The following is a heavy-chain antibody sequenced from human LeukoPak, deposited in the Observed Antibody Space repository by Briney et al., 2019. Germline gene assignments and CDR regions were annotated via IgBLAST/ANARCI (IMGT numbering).Heavy chain of an antibody. D-gene: IGHD5-18*01. Sequence: SETLSLTCTVSGGSISSYYWSWIRQPPGKGLEWIGYIYHSGSTNYNPSLKSRVTISVDTSKNQFSLKLSSVTAADTAVYYCAREGAVGYSYGHYFDYWGQGTLVTVSS. CDR3: AREGAVGYSYGHYFDY. CDR1: GGSISSYY. CDR2: IYHSGST. J-gene: IGHJ4*02. V-gene: IGHV4-59*01.